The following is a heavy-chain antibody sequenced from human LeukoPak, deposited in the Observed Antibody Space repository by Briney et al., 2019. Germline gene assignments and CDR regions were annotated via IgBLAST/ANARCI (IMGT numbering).Heavy chain of an antibody. J-gene: IGHJ4*02. CDR3: ARHGERGYSYGHDY. CDR1: GGSISSSNYY. V-gene: IGHV4-39*01. D-gene: IGHD5-18*01. Sequence: SETLSLTCTVFGGSISSSNYYCAWFRQPPGKGLDWIGSLYYDGRTYYNPSLESRLTISVDTPKNQLSLKLSSVTAADTAVYYCARHGERGYSYGHDYWGQGTLVTVSS. CDR2: LYYDGRT.